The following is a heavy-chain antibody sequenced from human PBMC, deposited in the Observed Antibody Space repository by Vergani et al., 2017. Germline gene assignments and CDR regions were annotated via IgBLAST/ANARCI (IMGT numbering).Heavy chain of an antibody. Sequence: QLQLHKSGPGLVKPSETLSLTCTLSGGSISSSSHFWSWIRQPPGKGLEWIGEINHSGSTNYNPSHKSRVTISVDTSKNQFSLKLGSVTAADTAVYYCASEWLLPKRRWFDPWGQGTLVTVSS. CDR2: INHSGST. D-gene: IGHD3-22*01. J-gene: IGHJ5*02. CDR1: GGSISSSSHF. V-gene: IGHV4-39*07. CDR3: ASEWLLPKRRWFDP.